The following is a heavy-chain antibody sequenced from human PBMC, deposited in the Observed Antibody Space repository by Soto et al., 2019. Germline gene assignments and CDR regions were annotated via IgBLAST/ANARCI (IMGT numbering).Heavy chain of an antibody. CDR3: TKGRRGLEGVDV. V-gene: IGHV3-23*01. CDR1: GFTFTTFA. J-gene: IGHJ6*02. D-gene: IGHD1-1*01. Sequence: EVQLLESGGGLVQPGGYLRLSCATSGFTFTTFAMSWVRQAPGKGLEWVSSISGSGGSTYYADSVKGRFTISRDNPQNTVHLQMNSLTAEDTAVYYCTKGRRGLEGVDVWGQGTTVTVSS. CDR2: ISGSGGST.